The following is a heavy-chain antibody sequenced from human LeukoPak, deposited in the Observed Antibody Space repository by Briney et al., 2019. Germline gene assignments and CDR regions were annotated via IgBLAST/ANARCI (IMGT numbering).Heavy chain of an antibody. CDR2: ISYDGSNK. CDR3: ARDTRAARPVAIFVY. CDR1: GFTFSSYA. D-gene: IGHD6-6*01. V-gene: IGHV3-30-3*01. Sequence: GGSLRLSCAASGFTFSSYAMHWVRQAPGKGLEWVAVISYDGSNKYYADSVKGRFTISRDNSKNTLYLQMNSLRAEDTAVYYCARDTRAARPVAIFVYWGQGTLVTVSS. J-gene: IGHJ4*02.